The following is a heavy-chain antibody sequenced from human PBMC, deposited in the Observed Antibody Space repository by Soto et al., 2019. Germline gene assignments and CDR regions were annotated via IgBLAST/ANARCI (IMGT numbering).Heavy chain of an antibody. CDR2: IYYSGST. CDR3: ARLSITGTNWFDP. CDR1: GGSISSYY. Sequence: SETLSLTCTVSGGSISSYYWSWIRQPPGKGLEWIGYIYYSGSTNYNPSLKSRVTISVDTSKNQFSLKLSSVTAADTAVHYCARLSITGTNWFDPWGQGTLVTVSS. V-gene: IGHV4-59*08. D-gene: IGHD1-20*01. J-gene: IGHJ5*02.